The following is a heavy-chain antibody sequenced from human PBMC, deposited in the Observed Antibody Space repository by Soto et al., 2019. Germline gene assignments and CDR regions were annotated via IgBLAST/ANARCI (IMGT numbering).Heavy chain of an antibody. CDR3: VRDCSGGGCYSDYGMDV. CDR2: IYSSGST. V-gene: IGHV4-4*07. CDR1: GDSIRYFY. D-gene: IGHD2-15*01. Sequence: QVQLQESGPGLVKPSETLSLTGTVSGDSIRYFYWGWSRQPAGKGLEWIGRIYSSGSTDYNASLKGRVSMSVDSSTNQSFLRLTSVTADDTAVYYCVRDCSGGGCYSDYGMDVWGQGTTVTVSS. J-gene: IGHJ6*02.